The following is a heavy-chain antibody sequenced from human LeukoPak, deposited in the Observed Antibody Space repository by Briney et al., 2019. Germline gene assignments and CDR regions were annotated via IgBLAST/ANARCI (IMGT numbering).Heavy chain of an antibody. D-gene: IGHD6-13*01. CDR1: GFTFSSYS. CDR3: AKDEWQQLAWYFDL. Sequence: GGSLRLSCAASGFTFSSYSMNWVRQAPGKGLEWISYISGSRTTIYYADSVKGRFTIFRDNAKNSLYLQMNSLRAEDTALYYCAKDEWQQLAWYFDLWGRGTLVTVSS. CDR2: ISGSRTTI. V-gene: IGHV3-48*04. J-gene: IGHJ2*01.